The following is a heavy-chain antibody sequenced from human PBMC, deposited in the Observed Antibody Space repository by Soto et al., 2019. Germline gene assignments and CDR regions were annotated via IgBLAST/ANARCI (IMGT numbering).Heavy chain of an antibody. CDR1: GYTFTSYY. CDR2: INPSGGST. CDR3: ARVSSRSCFDY. J-gene: IGHJ4*02. D-gene: IGHD6-13*01. V-gene: IGHV1-46*01. Sequence: QVQLVQSGAEVKKPGASVKVSCKASGYTFTSYYMHWVRQAPGQGLEWMGIINPSGGSTSYAQKFQGRVTMTRDTSTSPVHMELSSLRSEDTAVYYCARVSSRSCFDYWGQGTLVTVSS.